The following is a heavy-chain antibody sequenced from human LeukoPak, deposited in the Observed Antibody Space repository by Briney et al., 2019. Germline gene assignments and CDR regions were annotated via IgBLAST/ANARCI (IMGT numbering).Heavy chain of an antibody. CDR1: GFTFSAYD. V-gene: IGHV3-15*01. J-gene: IGHJ4*02. Sequence: PGGSLRLSCTASGFTFSAYDMYWVRQAPGKGLEWVGRIKSKTDGGTTDYAARVKGRFAITRDDSKNTLHRQMNSLKTEATAVYYCTTLSADWGQGTLVTVSS. CDR3: TTLSAD. CDR2: IKSKTDGGTT.